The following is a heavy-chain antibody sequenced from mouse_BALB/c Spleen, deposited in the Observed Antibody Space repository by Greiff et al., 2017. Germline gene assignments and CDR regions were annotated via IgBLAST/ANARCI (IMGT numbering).Heavy chain of an antibody. Sequence: EVQRVESGGGLVQPGGSRRLSCAASGFTFSSFGMHWVRQAPEKGLEWVAYISSGSSTIYYADTVKGRFTISRDNPKNTLFLQMTSLRSEDTAMYYCARRDKDAMDYWGQGTSVTVSS. V-gene: IGHV5-17*02. J-gene: IGHJ4*01. CDR1: GFTFSSFG. CDR2: ISSGSSTI. CDR3: ARRDKDAMDY.